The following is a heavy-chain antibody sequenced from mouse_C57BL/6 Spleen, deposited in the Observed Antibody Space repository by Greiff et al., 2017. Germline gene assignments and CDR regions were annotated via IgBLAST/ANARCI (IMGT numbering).Heavy chain of an antibody. D-gene: IGHD1-1*01. V-gene: IGHV5-6*01. CDR2: ISSGGSYT. Sequence: VKLMESGGDLVKPGGSLKLSCAASGFTFSSYGMSWVRQTPDKRLEWVATISSGGSYTYYPDSVKGRFTISRDNAKNTLYLQMSSLKSENTAMYYCARQDSSSLYYAMDYWGQGTSVTVSS. CDR3: ARQDSSSLYYAMDY. CDR1: GFTFSSYG. J-gene: IGHJ4*01.